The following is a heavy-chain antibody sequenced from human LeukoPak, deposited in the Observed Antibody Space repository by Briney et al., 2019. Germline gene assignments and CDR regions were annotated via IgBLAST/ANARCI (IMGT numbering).Heavy chain of an antibody. J-gene: IGHJ4*02. D-gene: IGHD3-16*02. CDR3: ARDYVWGSYRSTDFDY. CDR2: IYYSGST. Sequence: SQTLSLTCTVSGGSISSGDNYWSWIRQPPGKGLEWIGYIYYSGSTYYNPSLKSRVTISVDTSKNQFSLKLSSVTAADTAVYYCARDYVWGSYRSTDFDYWGQGTLVTVSS. CDR1: GGSISSGDNY. V-gene: IGHV4-30-4*08.